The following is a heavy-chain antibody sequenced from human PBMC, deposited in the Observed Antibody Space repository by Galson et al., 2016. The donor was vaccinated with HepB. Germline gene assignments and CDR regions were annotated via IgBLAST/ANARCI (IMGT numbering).Heavy chain of an antibody. J-gene: IGHJ4*02. V-gene: IGHV2-5*02. CDR3: AHSPTLAAAALYFDY. Sequence: PALVNPTQTLTLTCSFSGFSLSTRGVGVAWIRQPPGKALEWLALIYWDDDKRYSPSLNTRLTITKDTSRNQVVLTMTNMDPVDTATYYCAHSPTLAAAALYFDYRGQGILVTVSS. D-gene: IGHD6-13*01. CDR1: GFSLSTRGVG. CDR2: IYWDDDK.